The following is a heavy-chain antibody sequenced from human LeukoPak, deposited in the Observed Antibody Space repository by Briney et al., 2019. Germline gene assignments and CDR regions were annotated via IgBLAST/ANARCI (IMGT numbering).Heavy chain of an antibody. CDR3: ARVRIAAPPPGFDP. Sequence: SETLSLTCAVYGGSFSGYYWSWIRQPPGKGLEWIGYIYHSGSTYYNPSLKSRVTISVDRSKNQFSLKLSSVTAADTAVYYCARVRIAAPPPGFDPWGQGTLVTVSS. D-gene: IGHD6-6*01. J-gene: IGHJ5*02. CDR1: GGSFSGYY. CDR2: IYHSGST. V-gene: IGHV4-34*01.